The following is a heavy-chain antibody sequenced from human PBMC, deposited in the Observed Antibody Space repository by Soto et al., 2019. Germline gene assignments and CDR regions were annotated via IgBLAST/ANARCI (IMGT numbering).Heavy chain of an antibody. J-gene: IGHJ4*02. D-gene: IGHD5-18*01. CDR3: AKLKRYNYGIDY. CDR1: GFTFNTYV. Sequence: GGSLRLSCAASGFTFNTYVMTWVRQAPGKGLEWVSSIDGGGGSAYYAESVKGRFVISRDNHKNVVHLQMNSPTADDTAVYYCAKLKRYNYGIDYWGQGTLVTVSS. CDR2: IDGGGGSA. V-gene: IGHV3-23*01.